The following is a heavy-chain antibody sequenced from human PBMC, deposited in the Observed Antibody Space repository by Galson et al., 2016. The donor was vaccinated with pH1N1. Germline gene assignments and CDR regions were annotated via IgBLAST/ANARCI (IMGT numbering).Heavy chain of an antibody. J-gene: IGHJ3*01. CDR2: LNTAGRP. Sequence: SLRLSCAASGFSLAPFDVHWVRQVPGKDLEWVSLLNTAGRPYYLDSVRGRFTIYREDAKNSVHLQLNDLRAGDTALYHCARKRGFGYAFELWGQGTFVTVSS. V-gene: IGHV3-13*05. D-gene: IGHD3-3*01. CDR1: GFSLAPFD. CDR3: ARKRGFGYAFEL.